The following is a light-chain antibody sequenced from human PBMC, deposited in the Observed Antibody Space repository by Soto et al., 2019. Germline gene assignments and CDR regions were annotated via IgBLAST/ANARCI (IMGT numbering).Light chain of an antibody. V-gene: IGLV2-14*03. CDR1: SSDVGGSNF. J-gene: IGLJ1*01. Sequence: QSVLTQPAALSASPGQSITISFTGTSSDVGGSNFVSWYQQHPGKPPKLIIYDVATRPSGVSNRFSGSKSGSTASLIISRLQTEDEADYYCVSFTSSTTYVFGSGTKVTVL. CDR2: DVA. CDR3: VSFTSSTTYV.